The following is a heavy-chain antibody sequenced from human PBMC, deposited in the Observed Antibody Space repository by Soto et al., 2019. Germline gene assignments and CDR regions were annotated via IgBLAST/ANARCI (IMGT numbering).Heavy chain of an antibody. CDR2: INSDGSST. D-gene: IGHD3-3*01. CDR3: ARVIWNYDFWSGYLFVNDSYYYYYGMDV. CDR1: GFTFSSYG. V-gene: IGHV3-74*01. Sequence: GGSLRLSSAASGFTFSSYGMHWVRQAPGKGLAWVSRINSDGSSTSYADSVKGRFTISRDNAKNTLYLQMNSLRAEDTAVYYCARVIWNYDFWSGYLFVNDSYYYYYGMDVWGQGTTVTVSS. J-gene: IGHJ6*02.